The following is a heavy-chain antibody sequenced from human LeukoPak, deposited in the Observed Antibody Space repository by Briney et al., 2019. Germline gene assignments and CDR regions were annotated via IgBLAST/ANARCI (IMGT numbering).Heavy chain of an antibody. CDR3: WAQQLADRVAFDI. CDR2: IYSGGST. D-gene: IGHD6-13*01. V-gene: IGHV3-53*01. J-gene: IGHJ3*02. Sequence: GGSLRLSCAASGFTVSSNYMSWVRQAPGKGLEWVSVIYSGGSTYYADSVKGRFTISRDNSKNTLYLQMNSLRAEDTAVYYCWAQQLADRVAFDIWGQGTMVTVSS. CDR1: GFTVSSNY.